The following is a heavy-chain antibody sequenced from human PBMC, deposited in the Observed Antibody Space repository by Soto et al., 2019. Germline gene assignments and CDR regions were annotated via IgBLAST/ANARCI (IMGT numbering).Heavy chain of an antibody. Sequence: GSLRLSCAASGFTCRSFTMNWVRQAPGKGLEWVSTISSNSAYIYYTDALRGRFTISRDNAKNSLHLQMNSLRAEDTAVYHCTRDASRDSSARGWFDPWGPGTLVTVSS. V-gene: IGHV3-21*01. D-gene: IGHD6-13*01. CDR1: GFTCRSFT. CDR3: TRDASRDSSARGWFDP. CDR2: ISSNSAYI. J-gene: IGHJ5*02.